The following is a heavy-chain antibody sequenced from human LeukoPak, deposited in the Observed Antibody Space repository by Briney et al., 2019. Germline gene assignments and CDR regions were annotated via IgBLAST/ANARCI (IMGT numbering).Heavy chain of an antibody. J-gene: IGHJ4*02. CDR3: ARASRSGSYYFDY. Sequence: GGSLRLSCAASGFTFSTYAMHWVRQAPGKGLEWVSYLSAGSGTIYYADSVKGRFTISRDNAKNSLYLQMNSLRDEDTAVYYCARASRSGSYYFDYWGQGTVVTVSS. CDR2: LSAGSGTI. V-gene: IGHV3-48*02. CDR1: GFTFSTYA. D-gene: IGHD3-10*01.